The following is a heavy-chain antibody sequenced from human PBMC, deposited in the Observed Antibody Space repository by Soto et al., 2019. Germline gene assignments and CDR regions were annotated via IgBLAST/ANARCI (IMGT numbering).Heavy chain of an antibody. CDR2: ISGSGGST. CDR3: AKDRIQLWFPLGSC. Sequence: GGSLRLSCAASGFTFSSYAMSWVRQAPGKGLEWVSAISGSGGSTYYADSVKGRFTISRDNSKNTLYLQMNSLRAEDTAVYYCAKDRIQLWFPLGSCWGQRTPVTVSS. CDR1: GFTFSSYA. V-gene: IGHV3-23*01. J-gene: IGHJ4*02. D-gene: IGHD5-18*01.